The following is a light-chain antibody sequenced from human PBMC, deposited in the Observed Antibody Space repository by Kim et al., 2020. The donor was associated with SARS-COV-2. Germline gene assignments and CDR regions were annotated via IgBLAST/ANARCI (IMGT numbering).Light chain of an antibody. CDR2: DAS. CDR3: QQYDNLPMYT. Sequence: DIQMTQSPSSLSASVGDRVTITCQASQGITNYLNWYQQKPGKAPKLLIYDASNLQTGVPSRFSGSGSGTDFTFTISSLQPEDIATYYCQQYDNLPMYTFGQGTKLEI. V-gene: IGKV1-33*01. CDR1: QGITNY. J-gene: IGKJ2*01.